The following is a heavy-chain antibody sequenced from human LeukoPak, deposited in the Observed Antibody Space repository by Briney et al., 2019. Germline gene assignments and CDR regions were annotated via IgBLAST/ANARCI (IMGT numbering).Heavy chain of an antibody. CDR3: ARVYSSGWYQIYYYYGMDV. Sequence: GGSLRLSCAASGFTFSSYAMHWVRQAPGKGLEWVAVISYDGSNKYYADSVKGRFTISRDNSKHTLYLQMNSLRAEDTAVYYCARVYSSGWYQIYYYYGMDVWGQGTTVTVSS. CDR2: ISYDGSNK. CDR1: GFTFSSYA. J-gene: IGHJ6*02. D-gene: IGHD6-19*01. V-gene: IGHV3-30*04.